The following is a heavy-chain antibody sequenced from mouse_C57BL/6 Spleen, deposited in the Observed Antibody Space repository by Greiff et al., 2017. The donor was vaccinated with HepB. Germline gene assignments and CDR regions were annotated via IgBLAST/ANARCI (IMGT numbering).Heavy chain of an antibody. J-gene: IGHJ1*03. CDR3: ASTVVEYFDV. CDR1: GYTFTSYW. V-gene: IGHV1-52*01. CDR2: IDPSDSET. D-gene: IGHD1-1*01. Sequence: QVQLKESGAELVRPGSSVKLSCKASGYTFTSYWMHWVKQRPIQGLEWIGNIDPSDSETHYNQKFKDKATLTVDKSSSTAYMQLSSLTSEDSAVYYCASTVVEYFDVWGTGTTVTVSS.